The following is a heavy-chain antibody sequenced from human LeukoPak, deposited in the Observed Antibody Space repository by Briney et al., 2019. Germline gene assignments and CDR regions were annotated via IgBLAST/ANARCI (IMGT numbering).Heavy chain of an antibody. J-gene: IGHJ4*02. CDR2: IIPIFGTA. Sequence: ASVKVSCKAAGGTFSSYAISWVRQAPGQGLEWMGGIIPIFGTANYAQKFQSRVTITADESTSTAYMELSSLRSEDTAVYYCARGGYYDSSGGGFDYWGQGTLVTVSS. V-gene: IGHV1-69*13. CDR3: ARGGYYDSSGGGFDY. CDR1: GGTFSSYA. D-gene: IGHD3-22*01.